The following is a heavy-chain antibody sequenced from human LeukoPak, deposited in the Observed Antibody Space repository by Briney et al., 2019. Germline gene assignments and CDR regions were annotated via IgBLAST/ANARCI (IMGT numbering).Heavy chain of an antibody. J-gene: IGHJ4*02. CDR2: IYYSGST. D-gene: IGHD5-24*01. CDR1: GGSFSGYY. V-gene: IGHV4-34*01. CDR3: ARLPRWLQSRGGYFDY. Sequence: SETLSLTCAVYGGSFSGYYWSWIRQPPGKGLEWIGSIYYSGSTYYNPSLKSRVTISVDTSKNQFSLKLSSVTAADTAVYYCARLPRWLQSRGGYFDYWGQGTPVTVSS.